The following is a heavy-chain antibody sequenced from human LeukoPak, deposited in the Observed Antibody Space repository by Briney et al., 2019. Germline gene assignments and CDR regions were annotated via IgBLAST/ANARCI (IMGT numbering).Heavy chain of an antibody. CDR3: ARGDFRWEMATTIAFDI. Sequence: PGGSLRLSCAASGFTFSNAWMSWVRQAPGKGLEWVAVISYAGSNEHYADSVKGRFTISRDNSKNTLFLQMDSLRAEDTAVYYCARGDFRWEMATTIAFDIWGQGTMVTVSS. CDR2: ISYAGSNE. J-gene: IGHJ3*02. CDR1: GFTFSNAW. V-gene: IGHV3-30*03. D-gene: IGHD5-24*01.